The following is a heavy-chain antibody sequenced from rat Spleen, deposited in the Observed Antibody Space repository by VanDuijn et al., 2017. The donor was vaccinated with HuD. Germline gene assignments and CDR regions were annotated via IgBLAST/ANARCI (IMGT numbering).Heavy chain of an antibody. V-gene: IGHV2-43*01. Sequence: QVQLKESGPGLVQPSQTLSLTCNVSGFSLSSYHVSWVRQPPGKGLEWMGVRWTGGNTVYNTPLKSRLSISRDISKSQVLLKMNSLQTEDTATYYCVRDRSSFDYWGQGVMVTVSS. CDR3: VRDRSSFDY. D-gene: IGHD1-2*01. CDR2: RWTGGNT. J-gene: IGHJ2*01. CDR1: GFSLSSYH.